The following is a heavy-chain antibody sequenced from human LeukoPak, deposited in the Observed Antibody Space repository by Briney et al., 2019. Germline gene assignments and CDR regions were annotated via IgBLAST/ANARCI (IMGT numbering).Heavy chain of an antibody. V-gene: IGHV4-34*01. Sequence: SETLSLTCAVSGVSFNDYYWSWVRQTPGKGLEWIGEINHSGYTNDSPSLKSRVTLSIDTSRKQLSLNLRSVTVADTGIYYCTRMTTGHDYWGQGTLVTVSS. CDR1: GVSFNDYY. CDR3: TRMTTGHDY. CDR2: INHSGYT. J-gene: IGHJ4*02. D-gene: IGHD4-17*01.